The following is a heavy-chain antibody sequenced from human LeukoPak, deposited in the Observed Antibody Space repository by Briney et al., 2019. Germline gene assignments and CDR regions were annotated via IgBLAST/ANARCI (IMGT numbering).Heavy chain of an antibody. CDR1: AFNFNTFE. V-gene: IGHV3-48*03. CDR2: ICGRGTTK. J-gene: IGHJ4*02. D-gene: IGHD3-10*01. CDR3: ARDLYYCGSGNCVPGFPDY. Sequence: GGSLTLSCAASAFNFNTFEMNWVRQAPGKGLEWVSYICGRGTTKYYTDPGKGRFTISRDNAENSLYLQMNGLRAEDTAVYYCARDLYYCGSGNCVPGFPDYWGQGTLVTVSS.